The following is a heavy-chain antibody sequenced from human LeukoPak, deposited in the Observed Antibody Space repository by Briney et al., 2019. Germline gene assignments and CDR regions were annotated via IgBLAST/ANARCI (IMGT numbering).Heavy chain of an antibody. CDR2: IGTGGNT. CDR3: VRGGEIGFDS. Sequence: GGSLRLSCAASGFTFSRYDMHWVRQAPGKGLEWISSIGTGGNTYYIGSVKGRFTISRENAKSSLYLQMNSLRAGDTAVYYCVRGGEIGFDSWGQGTLVTVSS. J-gene: IGHJ5*01. CDR1: GFTFSRYD. D-gene: IGHD3-16*01. V-gene: IGHV3-13*04.